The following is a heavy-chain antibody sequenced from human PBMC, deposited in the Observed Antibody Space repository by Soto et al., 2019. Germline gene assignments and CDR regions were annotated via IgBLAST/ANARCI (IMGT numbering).Heavy chain of an antibody. V-gene: IGHV4-4*07. CDR3: ARVRIAARTGAYGMDV. CDR1: GGSISSYY. J-gene: IGHJ6*02. Sequence: KPSETLSLTCTVSGGSISSYYWSWIRQPAGEGLEWIGRIYTSGSTNYNPSLKSRVTMSVDTSKNQFSLKLSSVTAADTAVYYCARVRIAARTGAYGMDVWGQGTTVTVSS. D-gene: IGHD6-6*01. CDR2: IYTSGST.